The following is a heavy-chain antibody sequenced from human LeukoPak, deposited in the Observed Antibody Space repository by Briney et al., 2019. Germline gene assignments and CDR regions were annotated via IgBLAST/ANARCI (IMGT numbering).Heavy chain of an antibody. CDR2: IYYSGTT. Sequence: SETLSLTCSVSDGSISSGYYYWAWIRQPPGTGPECIVSIYYSGTTYYNPSLKSRVTISVDTSKNQFSLKLSSVTAADTAVYYCARGAGYCSGGSCYSVDYWGQGTLVTVSS. CDR1: DGSISSGYYY. CDR3: ARGAGYCSGGSCYSVDY. D-gene: IGHD2-15*01. V-gene: IGHV4-39*07. J-gene: IGHJ4*02.